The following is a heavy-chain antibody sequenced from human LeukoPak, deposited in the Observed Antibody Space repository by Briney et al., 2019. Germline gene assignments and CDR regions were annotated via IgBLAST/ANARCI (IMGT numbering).Heavy chain of an antibody. J-gene: IGHJ4*02. Sequence: RASVKVSCKASGYTFTSYDINWVRQATGQGLEWMGWMNPNSGNTGYAQKFQGRVTMTRNTSISTAYMELSSLRSEDTAVYYCARGGRYSYGTQFDYWGQGTLVTVPS. D-gene: IGHD5-18*01. V-gene: IGHV1-8*01. CDR1: GYTFTSYD. CDR2: MNPNSGNT. CDR3: ARGGRYSYGTQFDY.